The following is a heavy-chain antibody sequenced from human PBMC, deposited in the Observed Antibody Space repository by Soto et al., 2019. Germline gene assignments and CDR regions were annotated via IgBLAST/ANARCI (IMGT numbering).Heavy chain of an antibody. CDR1: VVSISSYY. D-gene: IGHD3-3*01. J-gene: IGHJ4*02. Sequence: PSETLSLTCTVSVVSISSYYWSWIRQPPGKGLEWIGYIYYSGSTNYNPSLKSRVTISVDTSKNQFSLKLSSVTAADTAVYYCDGGITIFSAYWGQGTLVPVXS. CDR2: IYYSGST. CDR3: DGGITIFSAY. V-gene: IGHV4-59*01.